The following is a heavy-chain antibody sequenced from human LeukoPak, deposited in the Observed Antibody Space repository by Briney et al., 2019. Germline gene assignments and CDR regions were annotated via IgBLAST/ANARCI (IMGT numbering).Heavy chain of an antibody. CDR2: INPNSGGT. CDR3: ARVDIAADFLDY. CDR1: GYTFTGYY. Sequence: ASVKVSCKASGYTFTGYYMHWVRQAPGQGLEWMGWINPNSGGTNYAQKFQGRVTMTRDTSISTAYMELSRLRSDDTAVYYCARVDIAADFLDYWGQGTLVTVSS. D-gene: IGHD6-13*01. V-gene: IGHV1-2*02. J-gene: IGHJ4*02.